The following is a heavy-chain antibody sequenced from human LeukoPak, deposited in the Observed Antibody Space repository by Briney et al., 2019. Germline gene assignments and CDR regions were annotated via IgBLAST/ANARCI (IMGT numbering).Heavy chain of an antibody. D-gene: IGHD3-22*01. Sequence: GESLKISCKGSGYTFTNYWIGWARQMPGKGLECMGVIYPGDSNTIYSPSFQGQVTISADKSISTAYLQWSSLMASDTAMYYCARHPDKNHYDDGGPDAFDIWGQGTIVTVSS. CDR1: GYTFTNYW. V-gene: IGHV5-51*01. CDR3: ARHPDKNHYDDGGPDAFDI. J-gene: IGHJ3*02. CDR2: IYPGDSNT.